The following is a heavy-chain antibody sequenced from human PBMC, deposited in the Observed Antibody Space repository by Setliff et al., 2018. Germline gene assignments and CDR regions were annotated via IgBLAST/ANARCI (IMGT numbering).Heavy chain of an antibody. V-gene: IGHV4-38-2*01. Sequence: SETLSLTCAVSVYSISRDCHWGWIRQPPGKGLEWIGSIYYSGNTYYNASLKGRVTISGDTSKNQFSLKLTAVTAADTAIYYCARHLTGPTGMAFDYWGQGTLVTV. J-gene: IGHJ4*02. CDR1: VYSISRDCH. CDR2: IYYSGNT. D-gene: IGHD1-1*01. CDR3: ARHLTGPTGMAFDY.